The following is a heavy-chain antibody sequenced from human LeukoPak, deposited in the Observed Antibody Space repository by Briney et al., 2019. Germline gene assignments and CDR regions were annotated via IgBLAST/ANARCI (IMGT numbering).Heavy chain of an antibody. Sequence: PSETLSLTCAVSGGSFSDYFWSGIRQPPGKGLEWIGEINHSGSTNYNPSLKSRVTISVDTSKNQFSLKLSSVTAADTAVYYCARGRRVGAIYFWGQGTLVTVSS. D-gene: IGHD1-26*01. CDR2: INHSGST. CDR3: ARGRRVGAIYF. CDR1: GGSFSDYF. J-gene: IGHJ4*02. V-gene: IGHV4-34*01.